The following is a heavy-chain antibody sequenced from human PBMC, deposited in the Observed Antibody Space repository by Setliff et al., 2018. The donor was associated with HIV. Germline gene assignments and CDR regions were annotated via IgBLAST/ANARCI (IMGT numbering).Heavy chain of an antibody. CDR3: ARGPSRQQLVRRNWFDP. CDR1: GYSFTTYA. Sequence: ASVKVSCKASGYSFTTYAVNWVRQAPGQGLEWMGWINTNTGNPTYTQGFTGRFVFSLDTSVSTAYLQISSLKAEDTAVYYCARGPSRQQLVRRNWFDPWGQGTLVTVS. D-gene: IGHD6-13*01. V-gene: IGHV7-4-1*02. CDR2: INTNTGNP. J-gene: IGHJ5*02.